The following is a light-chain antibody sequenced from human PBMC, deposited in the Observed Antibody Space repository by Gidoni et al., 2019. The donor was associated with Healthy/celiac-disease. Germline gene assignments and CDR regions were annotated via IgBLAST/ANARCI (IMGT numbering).Light chain of an antibody. CDR2: DAS. Sequence: EIVLTQSPATLSLSPGERATLSSRASQRVSSYLAWYQQKPGQAPRLLIYDASNRATGIPARFSGSGSGTDFTLTISSLGPEDFSFYFCQQRSNWPPLYTFGQGTKLEIK. V-gene: IGKV3-11*01. CDR3: QQRSNWPPLYT. CDR1: QRVSSY. J-gene: IGKJ2*01.